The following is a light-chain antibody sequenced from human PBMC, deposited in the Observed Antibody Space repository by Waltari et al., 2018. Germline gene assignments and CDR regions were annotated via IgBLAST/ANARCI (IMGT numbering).Light chain of an antibody. J-gene: IGKJ4*01. V-gene: IGKV1-33*01. Sequence: DIQMTQSPSSLSASVGDRVTITCQASQDISNYLNWYQQKPGKDPKLLIYDASNLETVVPSRFSGIGSGTDFTFTISSLQPEDIATYYCQQYDNLGLTFGGGTKVEIK. CDR2: DAS. CDR1: QDISNY. CDR3: QQYDNLGLT.